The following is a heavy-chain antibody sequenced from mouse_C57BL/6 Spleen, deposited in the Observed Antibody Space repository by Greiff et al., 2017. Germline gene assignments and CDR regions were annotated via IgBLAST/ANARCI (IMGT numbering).Heavy chain of an antibody. Sequence: QVQLQQPGAELVKPGASVKMSCKASGYTFTSYWITWVKQRPGQGLEWIGDIYPGSGSTNYNEKFKSKATLTVDTSSSTAYMQLSSLTSEDSAVYYCANLHYGSSYWYFDVWGTGTTVTVSS. CDR2: IYPGSGST. CDR1: GYTFTSYW. CDR3: ANLHYGSSYWYFDV. J-gene: IGHJ1*03. V-gene: IGHV1-55*01. D-gene: IGHD1-1*01.